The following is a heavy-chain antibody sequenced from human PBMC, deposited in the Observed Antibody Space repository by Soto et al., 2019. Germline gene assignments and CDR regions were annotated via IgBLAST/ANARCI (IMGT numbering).Heavy chain of an antibody. CDR2: IWYDGSNK. D-gene: IGHD3-10*01. CDR1: GFTFSSYG. CDR3: ARDRKITMVLGTVYYYGMDV. J-gene: IGHJ6*02. Sequence: QVQLVESGGGVVQPGRSLRLSCAASGFTFSSYGMHWVRQAPGKGLEWVAVIWYDGSNKYYADSVKGRFTISRDNSKNTXYXXMNSLRAEDTAVYYCARDRKITMVLGTVYYYGMDVWGQGTTVTVSS. V-gene: IGHV3-33*01.